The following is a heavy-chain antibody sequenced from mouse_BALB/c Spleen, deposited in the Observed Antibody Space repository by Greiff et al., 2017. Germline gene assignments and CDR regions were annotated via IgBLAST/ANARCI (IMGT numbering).Heavy chain of an antibody. CDR2: INSNGGST. CDR1: GFTFSSYG. J-gene: IGHJ2*01. CDR3: ARVPSYYGNYLYYLDY. V-gene: IGHV5-6-3*01. Sequence: VQLKESGGGLVQPGGSLKLSCAASGFTFSSYGMSWVRQTPDKRLELVATINSNGGSTYYPDSVKGRFTISRDNAKNTLYLQMSSLKSEDTAMYYCARVPSYYGNYLYYLDYGGQGTTLTVAS. D-gene: IGHD2-1*01.